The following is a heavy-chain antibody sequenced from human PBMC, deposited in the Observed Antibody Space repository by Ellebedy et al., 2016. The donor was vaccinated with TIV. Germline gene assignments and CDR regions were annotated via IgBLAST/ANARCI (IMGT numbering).Heavy chain of an antibody. J-gene: IGHJ5*02. CDR2: IYYSGST. CDR1: GGAISSTSYY. CDR3: ARDSGYSGYDGWFDP. D-gene: IGHD5-12*01. Sequence: SETLSLTCAVSGGAISSTSYYWGWLRQPPGKGLEWIGSIYYSGSTYYNPSLKSRVTISVDTSKNQFSLKLSSVTAADTAVYYCARDSGYSGYDGWFDPWGQGTLVTVSS. V-gene: IGHV4-39*07.